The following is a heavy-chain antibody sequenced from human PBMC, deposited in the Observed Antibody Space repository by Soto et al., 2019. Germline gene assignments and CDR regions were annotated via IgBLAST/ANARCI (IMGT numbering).Heavy chain of an antibody. CDR3: AMGCGSGDDAFDI. J-gene: IGHJ3*02. CDR2: IYYSGST. V-gene: IGHV4-59*01. CDR1: GGSISSYY. D-gene: IGHD2-15*01. Sequence: SETLSLTCTVSGGSISSYYWSWIRQPPGKGLEWIGYIYYSGSTNYNPSLKSRDTISVDTSKNQFSLKLSSVTAADTAVYYCAMGCGSGDDAFDIWDQGTMVTVSS.